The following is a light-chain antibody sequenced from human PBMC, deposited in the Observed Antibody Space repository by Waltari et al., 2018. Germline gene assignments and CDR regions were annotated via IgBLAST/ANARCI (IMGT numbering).Light chain of an antibody. Sequence: DIQMTQSPSTLSASVGDRVTITCQASESISNWLAWYQQKPGKAPKVLIHKASSLESGVPSRFSGSGSATEFTLTISNLQPDDFATYYCQQYDSFWTFGQGTKVEIK. V-gene: IGKV1-5*03. CDR3: QQYDSFWT. J-gene: IGKJ1*01. CDR1: ESISNW. CDR2: KAS.